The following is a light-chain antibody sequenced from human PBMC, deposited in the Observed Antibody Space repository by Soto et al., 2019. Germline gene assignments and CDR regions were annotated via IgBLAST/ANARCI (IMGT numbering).Light chain of an antibody. J-gene: IGKJ4*01. CDR2: GAS. V-gene: IGKV3-15*01. CDR3: QQYHNWPPLT. Sequence: VVMTQSPATLSVSPGERATLSCRAGQSISGSLAWYQQKPGQAPRLLIYGASTRATGIPARFSGSGSGTEFTLTISSLQSEDFAVYYCQQYHNWPPLTFGGGTKVEIK. CDR1: QSISGS.